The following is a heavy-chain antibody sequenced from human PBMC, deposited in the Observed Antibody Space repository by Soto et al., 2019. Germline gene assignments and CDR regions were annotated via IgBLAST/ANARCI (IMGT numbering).Heavy chain of an antibody. V-gene: IGHV3-7*03. Sequence: SGGSLRLSCAASGFTFSNYWMNWVRQAPGRGLEWVANINQDPTRQSYVDSVEGRFSISRDNAKNSIYLKMSNLRVDDTAVYYCARIGLFDGNKPITLEFWGQGTLVTVSS. CDR3: ARIGLFDGNKPITLEF. CDR2: INQDPTRQ. J-gene: IGHJ4*02. D-gene: IGHD3-10*01. CDR1: GFTFSNYW.